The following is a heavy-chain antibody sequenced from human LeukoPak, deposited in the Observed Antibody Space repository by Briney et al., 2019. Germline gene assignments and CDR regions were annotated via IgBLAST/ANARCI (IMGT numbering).Heavy chain of an antibody. CDR1: GGTFSSYA. D-gene: IGHD5-24*01. Sequence: ASVKVSCKASGGTFSSYAISWVGQAPGQGLEWMGGIIPIFGTANYAQKFQGRVTITADESTSTAYMELSSLRSEVTDVYYCARDKMEYAFDIWGQGTMVTVSS. J-gene: IGHJ3*02. V-gene: IGHV1-69*13. CDR2: IIPIFGTA. CDR3: ARDKMEYAFDI.